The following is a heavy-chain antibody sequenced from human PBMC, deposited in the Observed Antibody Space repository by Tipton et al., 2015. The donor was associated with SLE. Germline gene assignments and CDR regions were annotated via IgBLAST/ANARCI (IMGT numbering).Heavy chain of an antibody. D-gene: IGHD7-27*01. Sequence: SLTCAVYGGSFSGYYWSWIRQPPGKGLEWIGEINHSGSTNYNPSLKSRVTISVDTSKNQFSLKLSSVTAADTAVYYCARGELGIRTFDYWGQGTLVTVSS. CDR3: ARGELGIRTFDY. CDR1: GGSFSGYY. CDR2: INHSGST. J-gene: IGHJ4*02. V-gene: IGHV4-34*01.